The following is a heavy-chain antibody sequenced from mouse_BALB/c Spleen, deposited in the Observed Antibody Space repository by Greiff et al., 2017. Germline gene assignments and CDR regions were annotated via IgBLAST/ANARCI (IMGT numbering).Heavy chain of an antibody. V-gene: IGHV1-9*01. CDR1: GYTFSSYW. D-gene: IGHD1-1*01. CDR3: ARSGTTVVDYYAMDY. Sequence: QVHVKQSGAELMKPGASVKISCKATGYTFSSYWIEWVKQRPGHGLEWIGEILPGSGSTNYNEKFKGKATFTADTSSNTAYMQLSSLTSEDSAVYYCARSGTTVVDYYAMDYWGQGTSVTVSS. CDR2: ILPGSGST. J-gene: IGHJ4*01.